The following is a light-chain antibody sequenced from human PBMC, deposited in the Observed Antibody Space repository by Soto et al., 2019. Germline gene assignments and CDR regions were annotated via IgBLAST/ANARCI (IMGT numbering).Light chain of an antibody. Sequence: TVLTQSPATLSLSPGERATLSCKASQSIGNSLGWFQQKPGQAPRLLIDDAFNRATGIPARFTGSGSGSDFTLTISSLETEDFGVYYCRQRYNWPLTFGGGTKVDI. J-gene: IGKJ4*01. CDR2: DAF. CDR3: RQRYNWPLT. V-gene: IGKV3-11*01. CDR1: QSIGNS.